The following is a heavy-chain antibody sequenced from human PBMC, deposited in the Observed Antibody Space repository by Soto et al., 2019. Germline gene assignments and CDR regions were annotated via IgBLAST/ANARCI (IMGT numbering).Heavy chain of an antibody. D-gene: IGHD1-26*01. V-gene: IGHV1-69*06. CDR3: ARSRREGALSDY. CDR2: IIPIFGTA. CDR1: GYTFTTYG. Sequence: ASVKVSCKASGYTFTTYGFNWVRQAPGQGLEWMGGIIPIFGTANYAQKFQGRVTITADKSTSTAYMELSSLRSEDTAVYYCARSRREGALSDYWGQGTLVTVSS. J-gene: IGHJ4*02.